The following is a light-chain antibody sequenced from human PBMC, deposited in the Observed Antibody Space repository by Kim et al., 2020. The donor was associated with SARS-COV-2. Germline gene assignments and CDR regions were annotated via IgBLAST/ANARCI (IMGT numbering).Light chain of an antibody. J-gene: IGLJ3*02. Sequence: SSELTQDPAVSVALGQTVRITCQGDSLRIYYATWYQQKPGQAPVLVFSGENNRPSGIPARFSGSRSGTTASLTITGAQAEDEADYYCSTRDRNINLHWVFGGGTKLTVL. CDR2: GEN. CDR1: SLRIYY. V-gene: IGLV3-19*01. CDR3: STRDRNINLHWV.